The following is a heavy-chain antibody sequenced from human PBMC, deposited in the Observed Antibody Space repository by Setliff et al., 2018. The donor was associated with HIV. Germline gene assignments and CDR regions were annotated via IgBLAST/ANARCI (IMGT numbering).Heavy chain of an antibody. CDR2: ISGDTGDI. D-gene: IGHD3-9*01. CDR3: AIDGLSYNILPCYIAYFHSGMDV. V-gene: IGHV1-18*01. Sequence: GASVKVSCKASGYTISAHGVSWVRHVPGHGLEWMGWISGDTGDIKYSQRFEGRLTMTTEKYTNKAYMELRSLRSDDTAVYYCAIDGLSYNILPCYIAYFHSGMDVWGQGTTVTVSS. J-gene: IGHJ6*02. CDR1: GYTISAHG.